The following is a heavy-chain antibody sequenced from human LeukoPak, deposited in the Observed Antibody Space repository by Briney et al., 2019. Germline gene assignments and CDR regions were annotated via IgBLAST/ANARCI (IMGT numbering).Heavy chain of an antibody. V-gene: IGHV3-23*01. CDR3: AKAQGATRPKKNFDY. CDR1: GFTFSSYA. Sequence: GGYLRLSRAASGFTFSSYAMSWVRQAPGKGLEWVSAISGSGGSTYYADSVKGRFTISRDNSKNTLYLQMNSLRAEDTAVYYCAKAQGATRPKKNFDYWGQGTLVTVSS. D-gene: IGHD2-15*01. CDR2: ISGSGGST. J-gene: IGHJ4*02.